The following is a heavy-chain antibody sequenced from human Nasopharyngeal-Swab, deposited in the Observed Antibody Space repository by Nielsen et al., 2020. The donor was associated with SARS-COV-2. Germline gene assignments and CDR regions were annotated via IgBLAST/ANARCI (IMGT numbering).Heavy chain of an antibody. CDR1: GFTFGDYA. Sequence: GESLKISCTASGFTFGDYAMNWVRQAPGKGLEWVSYISSSSSTIYYADSVKGRFTISRDNAKNSLYLQMNSLRDEDTAVYYCARDLSIGRYFDLYGMDVWGQGTTVTVSS. V-gene: IGHV3-48*02. CDR2: ISSSSSTI. D-gene: IGHD3-9*01. CDR3: ARDLSIGRYFDLYGMDV. J-gene: IGHJ6*02.